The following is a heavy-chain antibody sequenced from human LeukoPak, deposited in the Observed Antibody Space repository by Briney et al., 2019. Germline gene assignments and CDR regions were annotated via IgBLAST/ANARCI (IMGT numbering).Heavy chain of an antibody. CDR3: AKPQVGDLYYFDY. Sequence: GGSLRLSCAASRFTSRHYAMSWVRQAPEKGLEWVSAISGSGDTTYYADSVKGRFTISRDTSKNTLYLQMNSLRAEDTAVYYCAKPQVGDLYYFDYWGQGTLVTVSS. V-gene: IGHV3-23*01. J-gene: IGHJ4*02. CDR2: ISGSGDTT. CDR1: RFTSRHYA. D-gene: IGHD1-26*01.